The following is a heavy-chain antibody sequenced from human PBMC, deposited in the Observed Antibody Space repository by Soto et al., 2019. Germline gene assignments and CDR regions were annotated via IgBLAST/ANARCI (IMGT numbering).Heavy chain of an antibody. J-gene: IGHJ6*02. CDR1: GFTFSSYG. D-gene: IGHD1-26*01. V-gene: IGHV3-33*01. CDR2: IWYDGSNK. Sequence: QVQLVESGGGVVQPGRSLRLSCAASGFTFSSYGMHWVRQAPGKGLEWVAVIWYDGSNKYYADSVKGRFTISRDNSKNTLYLQMNSLRAEDTAVYYCARDLRKWELLSWYYGMDVWGQGTTVTVSS. CDR3: ARDLRKWELLSWYYGMDV.